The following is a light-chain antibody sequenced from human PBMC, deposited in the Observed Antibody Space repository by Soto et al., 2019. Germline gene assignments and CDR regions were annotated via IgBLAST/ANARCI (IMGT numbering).Light chain of an antibody. CDR2: RNN. V-gene: IGLV1-47*01. CDR3: ASWDDSLSGVL. J-gene: IGLJ2*01. CDR1: SSNIGSYY. Sequence: QSVLTQSPSASGTPGQRVTISCSGGSSNIGSYYVDWYQQFPGTAPKLLIYRNNQRPSGVPDRFSGSKSGTSGSLAISGLQSEDEADYYCASWDDSLSGVLFGGGTKLTVL.